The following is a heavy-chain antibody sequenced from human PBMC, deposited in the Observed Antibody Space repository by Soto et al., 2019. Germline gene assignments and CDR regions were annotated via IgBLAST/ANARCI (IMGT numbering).Heavy chain of an antibody. V-gene: IGHV3-7*03. J-gene: IGHJ4*02. Sequence: GSLRLSCAASGFTFSSYWMTWVRQAPGKGLEWVANIKQSGSETYYVDSVKGRFTISRGDAKNALYLQMNTLRAEDTAVYFCARGYSIDYWGQGTLVTVSS. CDR2: IKQSGSET. D-gene: IGHD5-18*01. CDR1: GFTFSSYW. CDR3: ARGYSIDY.